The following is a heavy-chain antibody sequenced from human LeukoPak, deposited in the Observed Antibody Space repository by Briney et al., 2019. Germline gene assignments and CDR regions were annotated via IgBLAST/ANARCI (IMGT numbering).Heavy chain of an antibody. CDR3: ARALGTDPRFDP. CDR1: GGSISSYY. CDR2: IYYSGST. J-gene: IGHJ5*02. D-gene: IGHD5-18*01. V-gene: IGHV4-59*01. Sequence: KPSETLSLTCTVSGGSISSYYWSWIRQPPGKGLEWIGYIYYSGSTNYNPSLKSRVTISVDTSKNQFSLKLSSVTAADTAVYYCARALGTDPRFDPWGQGTLVTVSS.